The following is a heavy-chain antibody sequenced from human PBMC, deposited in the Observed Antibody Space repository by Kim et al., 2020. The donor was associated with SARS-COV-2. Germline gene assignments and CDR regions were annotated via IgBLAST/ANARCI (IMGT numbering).Heavy chain of an antibody. CDR3: ARGAGGYDAIDY. Sequence: YYNPSLKSRVTISVDTSKNQFSLKLSSVTAADTAVYYCARGAGGYDAIDYGGQGTLVTVSS. J-gene: IGHJ4*02. V-gene: IGHV4-31*02. D-gene: IGHD5-12*01.